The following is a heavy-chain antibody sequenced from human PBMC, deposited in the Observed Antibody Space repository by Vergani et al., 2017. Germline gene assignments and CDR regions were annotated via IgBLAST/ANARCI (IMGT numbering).Heavy chain of an antibody. V-gene: IGHV3-21*01. CDR3: ARDRVRSFDY. Sequence: EVQLVESGGGLVKPGGSLRLSCAASGFTFSSYSMNWVRQAPGKGLAWVSSISSSSSYIYYADSVKGRFTISRDNAKNSLYLQMNSLRAEDTAVYYCARDRVRSFDYWGQGTLVTVSS. CDR1: GFTFSSYS. J-gene: IGHJ4*02. D-gene: IGHD3-3*01. CDR2: ISSSSSYI.